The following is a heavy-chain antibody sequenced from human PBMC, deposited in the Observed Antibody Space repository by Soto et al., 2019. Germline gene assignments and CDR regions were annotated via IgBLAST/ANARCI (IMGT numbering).Heavy chain of an antibody. CDR3: VRHAREDSPGLYSWFDP. CDR2: THTTGTL. Sequence: PSETLSLTCTVSGGSISGDYWSWIRQPPGKGLEWIGYTHTTGTLDYIASLKSRVTISIDTSKNHISLKLRAVTAADTAVYYCVRHAREDSPGLYSWFDPWGQGTLVTVSA. CDR1: GGSISGDY. J-gene: IGHJ5*02. V-gene: IGHV4-4*09. D-gene: IGHD1-1*01.